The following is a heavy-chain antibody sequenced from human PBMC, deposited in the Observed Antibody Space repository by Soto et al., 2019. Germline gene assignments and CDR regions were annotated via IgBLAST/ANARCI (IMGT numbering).Heavy chain of an antibody. Sequence: QVQLVQSGAEVKKPGSSVKVSCKASGGTFSSDTISWVRQAPGRGREWMGRIIPILGIANYAQKFQGRVTITADKSTSTAYMELSSLRSEDTAVYYCARDEGLRGYDSSGTVYWGQGTLVTVSS. J-gene: IGHJ4*02. CDR1: GGTFSSDT. CDR3: ARDEGLRGYDSSGTVY. V-gene: IGHV1-69*08. D-gene: IGHD3-22*01. CDR2: IIPILGIA.